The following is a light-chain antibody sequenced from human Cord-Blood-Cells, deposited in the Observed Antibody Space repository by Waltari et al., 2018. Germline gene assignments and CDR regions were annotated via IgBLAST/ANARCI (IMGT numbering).Light chain of an antibody. Sequence: DIVMTQFPDSLAVSLGERATINCKSRPSVLYSSNNKNYLAWYQQKPGQPPKLLIYWASTRESGVPDRFSGSGSGTDFTLTISSLQAEDVAVYYCQQYYSTPYSFGQGTKLEIK. CDR2: WAS. J-gene: IGKJ2*03. CDR3: QQYYSTPYS. V-gene: IGKV4-1*01. CDR1: PSVLYSSNNKNY.